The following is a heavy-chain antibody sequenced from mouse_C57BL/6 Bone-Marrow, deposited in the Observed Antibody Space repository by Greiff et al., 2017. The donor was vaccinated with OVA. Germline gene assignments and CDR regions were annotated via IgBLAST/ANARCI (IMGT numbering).Heavy chain of an antibody. J-gene: IGHJ3*01. CDR1: GYTFTDYY. CDR3: AIDSSGYVPFAY. V-gene: IGHV1-26*01. D-gene: IGHD3-2*02. Sequence: EVQLQQSGPELVKPGASVKISCKASGYTFTDYYMNWVKQSHGKSLEWIGDINPNNGGTSYNQKFKGKATLTVDKSSSTAYMELRSLTSEDSAVYYCAIDSSGYVPFAYWGQGTLVTVSA. CDR2: INPNNGGT.